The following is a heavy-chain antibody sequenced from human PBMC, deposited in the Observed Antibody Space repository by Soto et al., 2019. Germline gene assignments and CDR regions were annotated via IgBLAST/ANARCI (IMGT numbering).Heavy chain of an antibody. D-gene: IGHD3-10*02. V-gene: IGHV5-51*01. J-gene: IGHJ4*02. Sequence: GESLKISCKGSGYSFTSYWIGWVRQMPGKGLEWMGIIYPGDSDTRYSPSFQGQVTISADKSISTAYLQWSSLKASDTAMDYCGRCSESFPRPLDYWGQRTPVTVTS. CDR3: GRCSESFPRPLDY. CDR1: GYSFTSYW. CDR2: IYPGDSDT.